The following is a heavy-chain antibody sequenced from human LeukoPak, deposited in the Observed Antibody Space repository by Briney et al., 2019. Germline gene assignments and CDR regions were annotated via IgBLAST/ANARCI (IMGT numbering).Heavy chain of an antibody. CDR2: IHYTGST. CDR1: GGSISSGDYF. V-gene: IGHV4-30-4*01. D-gene: IGHD3-10*01. J-gene: IGHJ6*02. Sequence: PSQTLSLTCNVSGGSISSGDYFCNWIRQPPGKGLEWLGYIHYTGSTYYNPSLQSRVTISVDTSKNQLSLKLSSVTAADTAVYYCARPGQLGSLFYGMDVWGQGTTVTVS. CDR3: ARPGQLGSLFYGMDV.